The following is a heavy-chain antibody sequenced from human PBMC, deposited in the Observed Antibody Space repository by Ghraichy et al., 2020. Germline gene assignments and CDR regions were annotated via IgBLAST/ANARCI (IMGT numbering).Heavy chain of an antibody. Sequence: PETLSLTCTVSGGSISSYYWSWIRQPPGKGLEWIGYIYTSGSTNYNPSLKSRVTISVDTSKNQFSLKLSSVTAADTAVYYCARADYGPQPGFCWFDPWGQGTLVTVSS. CDR2: IYTSGST. CDR1: GGSISSYY. J-gene: IGHJ5*02. CDR3: ARADYGPQPGFCWFDP. D-gene: IGHD4-17*01. V-gene: IGHV4-4*09.